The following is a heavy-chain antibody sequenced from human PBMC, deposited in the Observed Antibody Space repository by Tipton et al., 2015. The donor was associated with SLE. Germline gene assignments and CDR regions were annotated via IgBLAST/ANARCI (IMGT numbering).Heavy chain of an antibody. V-gene: IGHV4-61*02. CDR1: GGSISSGSYY. J-gene: IGHJ6*03. CDR2: IYTSGST. Sequence: TLSLTCTVSGGSISSGSYYWSWIRQPAGKGLEWIGRIYTSGSTNYNPSLKSRVTISVDTSKNQFSLKLSSVTAADTAVYYCARGYYYYMDVWGKGTTVTVSS. CDR3: ARGYYYYMDV.